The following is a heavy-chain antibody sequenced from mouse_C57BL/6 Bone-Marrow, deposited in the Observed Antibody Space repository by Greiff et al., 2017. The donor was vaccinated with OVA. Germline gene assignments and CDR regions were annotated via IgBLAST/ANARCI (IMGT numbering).Heavy chain of an antibody. V-gene: IGHV1-82*01. D-gene: IGHD1-1*01. CDR3: ARSTTVTPFDY. CDR2: IYPGDGDT. Sequence: QVQLQQSGPELVKPGASVKISCKASGYAFSSSWMNWVKQRPGKGLEWIGRIYPGDGDTNYNGKFKGKATLTADKASSTAYMQLSSLTSEDSAVYFCARSTTVTPFDYWGQGTTLTVSS. J-gene: IGHJ2*01. CDR1: GYAFSSSW.